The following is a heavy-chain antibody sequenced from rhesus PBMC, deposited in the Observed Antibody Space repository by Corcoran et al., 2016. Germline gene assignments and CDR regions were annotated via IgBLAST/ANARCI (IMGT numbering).Heavy chain of an antibody. V-gene: IGHV4S11*01. CDR2: IESSGPP. D-gene: IGHD3-40*01. Sequence: QVQLQESGPGLVKPSETLSLTCAVSGGYISSSHWSWIRQAPGKGLEWIGRIESSGPPHYNPSRKSRVTLSVEPSKNRFSLNLSSVTAADPAVYYCARHYTTFYDYDITSRYLGGGLDSWGQGVVVTVSS. J-gene: IGHJ6*01. CDR3: ARHYTTFYDYDITSRYLGGGLDS. CDR1: GGYISSSH.